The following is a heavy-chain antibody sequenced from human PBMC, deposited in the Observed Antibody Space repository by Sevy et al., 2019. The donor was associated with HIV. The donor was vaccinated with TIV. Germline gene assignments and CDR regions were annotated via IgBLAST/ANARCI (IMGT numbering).Heavy chain of an antibody. J-gene: IGHJ4*02. CDR1: GGSFSGYY. CDR2: INHSGST. V-gene: IGHV4-34*01. D-gene: IGHD3-10*01. Sequence: SETLSLTCAVYGGSFSGYYWSWIHQPPGKGLEWIGEINHSGSTNYNPSLKSRVTISVDTSKNQFSLKLSSVTAADTAVYYSARGPGDRSGSYPPHFDYWGQGTLVTVSS. CDR3: ARGPGDRSGSYPPHFDY.